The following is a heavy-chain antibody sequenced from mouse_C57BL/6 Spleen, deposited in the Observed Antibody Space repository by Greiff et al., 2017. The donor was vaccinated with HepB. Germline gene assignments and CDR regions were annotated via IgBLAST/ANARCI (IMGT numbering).Heavy chain of an antibody. J-gene: IGHJ4*01. CDR3: ARSEGGALYGNYGVDY. D-gene: IGHD2-10*02. Sequence: QVQLKQPGAELVKPGASVKLSCKASGYTFTSYWMHWVKQRPGRGLEWIGRIDPNSGGTKYNEKFKSKATLTVDKPSSTAYMQLSSLTSEDSAVYYCARSEGGALYGNYGVDYWGQGTSVTVSS. CDR2: IDPNSGGT. V-gene: IGHV1-72*01. CDR1: GYTFTSYW.